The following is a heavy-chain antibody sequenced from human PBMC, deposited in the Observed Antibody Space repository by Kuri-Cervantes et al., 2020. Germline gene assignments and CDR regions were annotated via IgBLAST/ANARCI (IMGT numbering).Heavy chain of an antibody. D-gene: IGHD6-19*01. CDR1: GYTFTGHH. J-gene: IGHJ6*03. V-gene: IGHV1-18*04. CDR2: VSAYNGNT. Sequence: ASVKVSCKTSGYTFTGHHIHWMRQAPGQGLEWMGWVSAYNGNTNYAQKFQGRVTMTRDTSTNTAYMELRSLRSDDTAVYYCARVVAGSGYYYYYMDVWGKGTTVTVSS. CDR3: ARVVAGSGYYYYYMDV.